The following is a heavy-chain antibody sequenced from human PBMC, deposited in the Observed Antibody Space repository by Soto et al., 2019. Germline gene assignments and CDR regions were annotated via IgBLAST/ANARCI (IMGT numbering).Heavy chain of an antibody. CDR3: ARCDTQLYCSGGSCYSDASDI. CDR1: GYTLTSYD. D-gene: IGHD2-15*01. J-gene: IGHJ3*02. CDR2: MNTNSGNT. Sequence: QVQLVQSGAEVKKPGASVKVSCKASGYTLTSYDINWVRQATGQGLEWKGWMNTNSGNTGYPQNFQGRVTMNRDTSISTAYVELRSLSAEDTAVYCCARCDTQLYCSGGSCYSDASDIWGQGTMVTVSS. V-gene: IGHV1-8*01.